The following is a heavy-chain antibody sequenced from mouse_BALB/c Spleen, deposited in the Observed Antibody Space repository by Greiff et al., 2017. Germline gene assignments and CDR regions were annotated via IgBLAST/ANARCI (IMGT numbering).Heavy chain of an antibody. Sequence: EVQRVESGGGLVQPGGSLRLSCATSGFTFTDYYMSWVRQPPGKALEWLGFIRNKANGYTTEYSASVKGRFTISRDNSQSILYLQMNTLRAEDSATYYCARDYYGSFAYWGQGTLVTVSA. J-gene: IGHJ3*01. D-gene: IGHD1-2*01. CDR3: ARDYYGSFAY. CDR2: IRNKANGYTT. V-gene: IGHV7-3*02. CDR1: GFTFTDYY.